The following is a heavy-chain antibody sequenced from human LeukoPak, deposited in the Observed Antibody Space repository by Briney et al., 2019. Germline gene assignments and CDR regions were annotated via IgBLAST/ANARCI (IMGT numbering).Heavy chain of an antibody. CDR3: ARNGGATEFYFDY. V-gene: IGHV1-3*01. J-gene: IGHJ4*02. CDR1: GYTVTSYY. Sequence: ASVKVSCKASGYTVTSYYMHWVRQAPGQRLEWMGWINAGNGNTKYSQKFQGRVTITRDTSASTAYMELSSLRSEDTAVYYCARNGGATEFYFDYWGQGTLVTVSS. CDR2: INAGNGNT. D-gene: IGHD1-26*01.